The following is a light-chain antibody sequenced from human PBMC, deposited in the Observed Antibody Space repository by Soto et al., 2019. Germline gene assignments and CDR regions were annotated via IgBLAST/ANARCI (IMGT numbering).Light chain of an antibody. CDR3: QKCNSAPIT. J-gene: IGKJ5*01. V-gene: IGKV1-27*01. CDR1: QGISNY. Sequence: DIQVTQSPSSLSASVGDRVTITCRASQGISNYLAWYQQKPGKVPKLLIYAASTLQSGVPSRFSGSGSGTDFTLIISSLQPEDVATYYCQKCNSAPITFGQGTRLEIK. CDR2: AAS.